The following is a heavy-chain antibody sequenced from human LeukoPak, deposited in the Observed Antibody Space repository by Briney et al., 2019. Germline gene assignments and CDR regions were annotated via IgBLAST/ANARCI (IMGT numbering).Heavy chain of an antibody. V-gene: IGHV3-30*18. Sequence: AGGSLRLSCAASGFTFSSYGMHWVRQAPGKGLEWVAVISYDGSNKYYADSVKGRFTISRDNSKNTLYLQMNSLRAEDTAVYYCAKDLLRVWYGDYSGAPWFDPWGQGTLVTVSS. D-gene: IGHD4-17*01. CDR3: AKDLLRVWYGDYSGAPWFDP. J-gene: IGHJ5*02. CDR1: GFTFSSYG. CDR2: ISYDGSNK.